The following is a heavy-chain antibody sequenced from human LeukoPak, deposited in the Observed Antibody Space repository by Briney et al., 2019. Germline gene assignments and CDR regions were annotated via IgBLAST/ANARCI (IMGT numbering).Heavy chain of an antibody. CDR2: LNSVEINT. CDR3: ARRQGRRGIVGPTILKGAFDI. D-gene: IGHD1-26*01. Sequence: GGSRRPSVAASEFTSGNYGSNWARKPQGRGLLWFPRLNSVEINTSYADSVKGRFTISRDNAKNTLNLQMNSLRAEDTAVYYCARRQGRRGIVGPTILKGAFDIWGQGTKVTVSS. J-gene: IGHJ3*02. V-gene: IGHV3-74*01. CDR1: EFTSGNYG.